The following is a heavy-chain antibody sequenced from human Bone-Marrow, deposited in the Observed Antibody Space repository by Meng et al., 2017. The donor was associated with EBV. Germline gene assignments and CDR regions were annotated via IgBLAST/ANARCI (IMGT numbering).Heavy chain of an antibody. V-gene: IGHV1-18*01. CDR1: GYTFSSFT. CDR2: IHGYSANT. Sequence: QSQLVQYGGEVQKPGDSVRGSCKTSGYTFSSFTRNLVRQVPGQGFEWVGWIHGYSANTHYAQKFHGRVNMSTDTSTDTSYMELKNLRPDDTAIYYCVRFSNYVLDHWGQGTLVTVSS. CDR3: VRFSNYVLDH. D-gene: IGHD3-10*01. J-gene: IGHJ4*02.